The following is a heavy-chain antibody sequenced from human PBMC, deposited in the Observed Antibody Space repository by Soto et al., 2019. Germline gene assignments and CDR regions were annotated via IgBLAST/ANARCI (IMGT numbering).Heavy chain of an antibody. CDR1: CVAISSSSYY. CDR3: AKRLAYRSSWNARNVDV. Sequence: PSETLSLTCTFSCVAISSSSYYWGCIRQPPVKGLEWIGSIYYSGSTYYNPSLKSRVTISVDMSKNQFSLNLTSVTAAATALYFCAKRLAYRSSWNARNVDVWGQGTTVTVSS. D-gene: IGHD6-13*01. V-gene: IGHV4-39*01. CDR2: IYYSGST. J-gene: IGHJ6*02.